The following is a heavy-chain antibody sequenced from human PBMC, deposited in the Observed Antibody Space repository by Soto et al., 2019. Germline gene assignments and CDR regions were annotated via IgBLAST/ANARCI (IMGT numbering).Heavy chain of an antibody. V-gene: IGHV3-30*04. CDR3: ARDFIVGAPDYFDY. J-gene: IGHJ4*02. D-gene: IGHD1-26*01. CDR2: ISYDGRVK. Sequence: PGGSLRLSCAASGCTFSDYPMHWVRQAPGKGLEWVAVISYDGRVKYYVDSVKGRFTISRDDSKNTLYLQMNSLRVDDTAVYYCARDFIVGAPDYFDYWGQGTLVTVSS. CDR1: GCTFSDYP.